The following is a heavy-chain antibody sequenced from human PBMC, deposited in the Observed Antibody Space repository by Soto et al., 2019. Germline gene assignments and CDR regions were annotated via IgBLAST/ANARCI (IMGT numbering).Heavy chain of an antibody. Sequence: GGSLRLSCEASGFTLRNYAMTWVRQAPGKGLEWVSLISANDVGTYYAESVKTRFTISTDQSRNTVYLQMDSLRADDTAIYYCAKAKNDYNWDNRPTFAYWGQGTLVTVSS. CDR2: ISANDVGT. CDR3: AKAKNDYNWDNRPTFAY. J-gene: IGHJ4*02. D-gene: IGHD1-20*01. CDR1: GFTLRNYA. V-gene: IGHV3-23*01.